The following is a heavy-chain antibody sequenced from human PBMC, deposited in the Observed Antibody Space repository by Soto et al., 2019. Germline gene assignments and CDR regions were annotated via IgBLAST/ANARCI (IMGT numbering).Heavy chain of an antibody. CDR2: IFNSGST. CDR3: ARGPETYYMDV. Sequence: QVQLQESGPGLVKSSETLSLTCRVSGGSISNYFWSWIRQPPGKGLEWIGYIFNSGSTIYSPSLNSRVTLTLDTSKNQFSLRLGSVTVADTAIYYRARGPETYYMDVWGKGTTVTVSS. V-gene: IGHV4-59*01. J-gene: IGHJ6*03. CDR1: GGSISNYF.